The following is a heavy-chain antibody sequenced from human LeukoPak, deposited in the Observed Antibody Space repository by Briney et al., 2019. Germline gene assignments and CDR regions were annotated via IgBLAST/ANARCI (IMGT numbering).Heavy chain of an antibody. J-gene: IGHJ4*02. V-gene: IGHV3-74*01. CDR1: GLAFSAYK. CDR3: VVGGSPGY. Sequence: GGSLRLSCAASGLAFSAYKMHWVRQAPRKGLVWVSRISTDGYTTDYADFVQGRFTASRDNTKNTWSLEMNSLRAEDTAVYYCVVGGSPGYWGQETLVTVSS. CDR2: ISTDGYTT. D-gene: IGHD2-15*01.